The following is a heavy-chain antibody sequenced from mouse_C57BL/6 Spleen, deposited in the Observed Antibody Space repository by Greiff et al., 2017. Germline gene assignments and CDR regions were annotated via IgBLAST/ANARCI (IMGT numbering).Heavy chain of an antibody. Sequence: VQRVESGAELVRPGASVTLSCKASGYTFTDYEMHWVKQTPVHGLEWIGAIDPETGGTAYNQKFKGKAILTADKSSSTAYMELRSLTSEDSAVYYCAREDYDGAPFAYWGQGTLVTVSA. J-gene: IGHJ3*01. CDR1: GYTFTDYE. CDR3: AREDYDGAPFAY. V-gene: IGHV1-15*01. CDR2: IDPETGGT. D-gene: IGHD2-4*01.